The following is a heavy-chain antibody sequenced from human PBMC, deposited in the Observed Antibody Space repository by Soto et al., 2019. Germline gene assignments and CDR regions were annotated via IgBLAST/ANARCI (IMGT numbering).Heavy chain of an antibody. D-gene: IGHD6-6*01. J-gene: IGHJ4*02. CDR2: SRNKANRYST. CDR3: VLEYMNPFDS. Sequence: EVQLVESGGGLVQPGGSLRLSCAASGFTFSDHYMDWVRQAPGKGLEWVGRSRNKANRYSTEYAAYVKGRFTISRDDSKNSLYLQMHSLKTEDTAVYYCVLEYMNPFDSWGLGTLVTVSS. V-gene: IGHV3-72*01. CDR1: GFTFSDHY.